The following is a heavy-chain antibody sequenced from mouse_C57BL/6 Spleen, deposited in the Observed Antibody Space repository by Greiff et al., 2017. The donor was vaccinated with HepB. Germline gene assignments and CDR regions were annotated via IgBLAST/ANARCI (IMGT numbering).Heavy chain of an antibody. CDR3: ARQAAYYGYDVTFDY. V-gene: IGHV5-6*01. J-gene: IGHJ2*01. Sequence: EVQVVESGGDLVKPGGSLKLSCAASGFTFSSYGMSWVRQTPDKRLEWVATISSGGSYTYYPDSVKGRFTISRDNAKNTLYLQMSSLKSEDTAMYYCARQAAYYGYDVTFDYWGQGTTLTVSS. CDR1: GFTFSSYG. D-gene: IGHD2-2*01. CDR2: ISSGGSYT.